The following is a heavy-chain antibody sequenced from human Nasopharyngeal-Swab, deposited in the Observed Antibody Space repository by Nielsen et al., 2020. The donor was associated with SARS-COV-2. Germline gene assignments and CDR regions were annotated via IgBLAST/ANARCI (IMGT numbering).Heavy chain of an antibody. J-gene: IGHJ4*02. D-gene: IGHD3-22*01. V-gene: IGHV3-30-3*01. CDR3: ASTPLDSSGYYYAFHY. Sequence: GGSLILSCTASGFTFSRYTMHWVRQAPGKGLEWVAVISYDGSNKYYADSVKGRFTISRDIPKNTLYLQMNSLRAEDTAVFYCASTPLDSSGYYYAFHYWGRGTLVTVSS. CDR2: ISYDGSNK. CDR1: GFTFSRYT.